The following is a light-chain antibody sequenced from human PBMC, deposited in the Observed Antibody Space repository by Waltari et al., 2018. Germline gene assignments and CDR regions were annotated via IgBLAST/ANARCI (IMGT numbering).Light chain of an antibody. CDR1: SSDVGGYNA. J-gene: IGLJ2*01. CDR3: SSYTSSSTHVV. Sequence: QSALTQPASVSGSPGQSITISCTGTSSDVGGYNAVSWYQQHPGNAPKLMIYEVSNRPSGVSNRFSGSKSGNTASLTISGLQAEDEADYYCSSYTSSSTHVVFGGGTKLTVL. CDR2: EVS. V-gene: IGLV2-14*01.